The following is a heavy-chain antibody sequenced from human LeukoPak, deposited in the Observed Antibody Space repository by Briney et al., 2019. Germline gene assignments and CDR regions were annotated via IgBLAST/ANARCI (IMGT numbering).Heavy chain of an antibody. V-gene: IGHV1-8*01. D-gene: IGHD5-12*01. CDR3: AKAGIVATMNADWFDP. CDR1: GYTFTSYD. J-gene: IGHJ5*02. Sequence: GASVKVSCKASGYTFTSYDISWVRQAPGQGLEWMGWMNPNSGNTGYAQKFQGRVTMTTDTSISTAYMELRSLRSEDTAVYYCAKAGIVATMNADWFDPWGQGTLVTVSS. CDR2: MNPNSGNT.